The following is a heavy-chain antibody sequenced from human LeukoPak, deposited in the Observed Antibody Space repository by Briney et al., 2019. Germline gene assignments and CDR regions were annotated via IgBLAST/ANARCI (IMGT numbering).Heavy chain of an antibody. CDR3: AREGPTVTKSSYWYFDL. Sequence: GSLRLSCAASGFIFNNYAMTWVRQAPGKGLEWVSVIYSGGSTYYADSVKGRFTISRDNSKNTLYLQMNSLRAEDTAVYYCAREGPTVTKSSYWYFDLWGRGTLVTVSS. J-gene: IGHJ2*01. V-gene: IGHV3-66*02. D-gene: IGHD4-11*01. CDR2: IYSGGST. CDR1: GFIFNNYA.